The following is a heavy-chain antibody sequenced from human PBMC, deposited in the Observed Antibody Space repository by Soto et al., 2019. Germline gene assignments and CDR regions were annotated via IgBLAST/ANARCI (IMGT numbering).Heavy chain of an antibody. CDR1: GYAFPHYV. V-gene: IGHV1-18*01. CDR3: ARSGEHPLDY. CDR2: SSHTGNT. J-gene: IGHJ4*02. Sequence: ASVKVSCKTSGYAFPHYVINWVRQAPGHGLEWMGFSSHTGNTNYAQNFQGRVVLTTDTSTSTAYMEVTSLRSDDTAVYYCARSGEHPLDYWGQGTPVTVSS. D-gene: IGHD1-26*01.